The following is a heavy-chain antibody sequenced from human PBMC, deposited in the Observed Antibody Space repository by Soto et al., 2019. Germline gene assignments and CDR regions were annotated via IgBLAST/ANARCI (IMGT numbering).Heavy chain of an antibody. D-gene: IGHD3-3*01. CDR2: IYYSGST. V-gene: IGHV4-61*01. J-gene: IGHJ6*02. CDR1: GGTVSIGSYY. CDR3: ARDGAFFCNYCMDV. Sequence: SEPLSLTCTVSGGTVSIGSYYWSWIRQPPGKGLEWIGYIYYSGSTNYNPSLKSRVTISVDTSKNQLSLKLSSVTAADTAVYYCARDGAFFCNYCMDVWGQGTPVTVSS.